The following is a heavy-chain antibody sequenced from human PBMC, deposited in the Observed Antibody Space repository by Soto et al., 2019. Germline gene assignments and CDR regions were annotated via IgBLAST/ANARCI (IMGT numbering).Heavy chain of an antibody. CDR3: ASTRGDIVVVKETQGGGYFDY. J-gene: IGHJ4*02. D-gene: IGHD2-15*01. V-gene: IGHV4-34*01. Sequence: SETLSLTCAVYGGSFSGYYWSWIRQPPGKGLEWIGEINHSGSTNYNPSLKSRVTISVDTSKNQFSLKLSSVTAADTAVYYCASTRGDIVVVKETQGGGYFDYWGQGTLVTVSS. CDR1: GGSFSGYY. CDR2: INHSGST.